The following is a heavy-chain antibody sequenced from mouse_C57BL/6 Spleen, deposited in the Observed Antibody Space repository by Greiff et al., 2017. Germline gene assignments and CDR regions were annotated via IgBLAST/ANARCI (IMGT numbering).Heavy chain of an antibody. D-gene: IGHD1-1*01. Sequence: QVQLQQPGAELVRPGSSVKLSCKASGYTFTSYWMDWVKQRPGQGLEWIGNIYPSDSETHYNQKFKDKATLTVDKSSSTASMQLSSLTSEDSAVYYCAREAYYGSRNFDVWGTGTTVTVSS. J-gene: IGHJ1*03. CDR1: GYTFTSYW. V-gene: IGHV1-61*01. CDR2: IYPSDSET. CDR3: AREAYYGSRNFDV.